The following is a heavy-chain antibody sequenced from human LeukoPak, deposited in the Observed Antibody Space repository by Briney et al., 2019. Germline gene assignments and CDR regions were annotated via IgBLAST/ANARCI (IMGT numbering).Heavy chain of an antibody. Sequence: GGSLRLSCVASGFTFSNYWMNWVRQAPRKGLEWVANIKEDGSEQYYVDSVKGRLTISRDNAKKLLSLQITSLRAEDTAVYYCARGKTYSDYWGQGTLVTVSS. CDR1: GFTFSNYW. J-gene: IGHJ4*02. CDR2: IKEDGSEQ. CDR3: ARGKTYSDY. V-gene: IGHV3-7*01.